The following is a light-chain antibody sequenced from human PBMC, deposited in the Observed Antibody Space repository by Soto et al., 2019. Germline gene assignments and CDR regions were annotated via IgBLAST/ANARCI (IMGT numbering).Light chain of an antibody. V-gene: IGKV3-15*01. J-gene: IGKJ5*01. CDR2: GAS. Sequence: EIAMTQSPATLSVSLGERATLSCRASQYISNNLAWYQQRPGQAPSLLIYGASTRATGVPARFSGSGSGTDFLLSISVLQSEDSAVYSCQQYNHWSSITFGQGTRLQMK. CDR3: QQYNHWSSIT. CDR1: QYISNN.